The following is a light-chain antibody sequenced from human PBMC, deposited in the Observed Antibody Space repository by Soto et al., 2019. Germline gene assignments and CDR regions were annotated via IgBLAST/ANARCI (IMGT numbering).Light chain of an antibody. CDR3: QQSYRIPWT. J-gene: IGKJ1*01. CDR1: QSINTY. V-gene: IGKV1-39*01. Sequence: DIQLTQSPSSLSAPVGDRVTITCRASQSINTYVNWYRQKPGKVPQLLIYAASNLQPGVPSRFSGSGSGTEFTLTISSLQPEDFSTYYCQQSYRIPWTFGQGTQVEIK. CDR2: AAS.